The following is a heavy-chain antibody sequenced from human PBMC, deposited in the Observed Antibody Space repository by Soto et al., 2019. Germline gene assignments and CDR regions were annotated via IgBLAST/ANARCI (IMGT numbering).Heavy chain of an antibody. Sequence: GGSLRLSCAASGFTFSTYAMSWVGQAPGKGQEWVSTISGSGGSTYYAASVKGRFTISRDNSKNTLYLQMNRLRAEDTAVYYCTKDLGFWSGYDLYFDYWGQGALVTLSS. CDR1: GFTFSTYA. J-gene: IGHJ4*02. CDR2: ISGSGGST. D-gene: IGHD3-3*01. V-gene: IGHV3-23*01. CDR3: TKDLGFWSGYDLYFDY.